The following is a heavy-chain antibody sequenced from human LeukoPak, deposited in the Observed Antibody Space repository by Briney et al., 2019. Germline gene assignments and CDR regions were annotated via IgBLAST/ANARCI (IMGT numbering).Heavy chain of an antibody. J-gene: IGHJ4*02. V-gene: IGHV3-23*01. CDR1: RFTFNSYA. CDR2: IGGSNGIT. D-gene: IGHD5-12*01. Sequence: GGSLRLSCAASRFTFNSYAMSWVRQAPGKGLEWVSVIGGSNGITFYVGSVRGRFTISRDNSKDTLYLQMNSLRAEDTAVYYCARNENSGWGYFDYWGQGTLVTVSS. CDR3: ARNENSGWGYFDY.